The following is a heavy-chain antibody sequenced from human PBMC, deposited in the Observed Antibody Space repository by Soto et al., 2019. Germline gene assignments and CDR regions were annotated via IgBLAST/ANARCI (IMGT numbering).Heavy chain of an antibody. D-gene: IGHD6-6*01. Sequence: ASVQVSCKASGYTFTRYDITWVRQATGQGLEWMGWMNPQTGNTAYAEKFQGRVTMTRSTSINTAYMELSGLRSEDTAVYYCARLSEESSSSNYYYFYMDVWGKGSTVTVSS. CDR3: ARLSEESSSSNYYYFYMDV. CDR1: GYTFTRYD. CDR2: MNPQTGNT. V-gene: IGHV1-8*01. J-gene: IGHJ6*03.